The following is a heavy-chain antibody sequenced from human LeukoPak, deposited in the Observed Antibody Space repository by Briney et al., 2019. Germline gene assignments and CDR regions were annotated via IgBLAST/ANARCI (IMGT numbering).Heavy chain of an antibody. Sequence: PSETLSLTCTVPGDSISSSSYYWGWIRQPPGKGLGWIGNIYYSGSTYYNPSLRSRLTISLDTSKNQFSLTLSSVTAADTAVYYCARLQYYYDSNGYYSLYYFDYWGQGTVVTVSS. J-gene: IGHJ4*02. CDR1: GDSISSSSYY. D-gene: IGHD3-22*01. CDR2: IYYSGST. V-gene: IGHV4-39*01. CDR3: ARLQYYYDSNGYYSLYYFDY.